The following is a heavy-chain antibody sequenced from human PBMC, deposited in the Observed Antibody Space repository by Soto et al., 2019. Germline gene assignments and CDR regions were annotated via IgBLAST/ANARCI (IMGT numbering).Heavy chain of an antibody. CDR3: ARVGGEVGAWYYFDY. CDR1: GYTFTSYG. CDR2: ISAYNGNT. V-gene: IGHV1-18*01. Sequence: ASVKVSCKASGYTFTSYGISWVRQAPGQGLEWMGWISAYNGNTNYAQKLQGRVTMTTDTSTSTAYMELRSLRSDDTAVYYCARVGGEVGAWYYFDYWGQGTLVTVSS. J-gene: IGHJ4*02. D-gene: IGHD1-26*01.